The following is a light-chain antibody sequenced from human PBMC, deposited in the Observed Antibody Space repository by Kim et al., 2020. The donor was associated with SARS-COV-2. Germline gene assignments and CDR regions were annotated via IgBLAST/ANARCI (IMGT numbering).Light chain of an antibody. Sequence: QSALTPPASVSGSPGQSITISCTGTSSDVGAYKYVSWYQQHPGKAPELMIFDVSERPSGISNRFSGSKSGNTASLSISGLQAEDEADYYCSSYARSRSYVFGTGTKVTVL. CDR3: SSYARSRSYV. V-gene: IGLV2-14*01. CDR1: SSDVGAYKY. CDR2: DVS. J-gene: IGLJ1*01.